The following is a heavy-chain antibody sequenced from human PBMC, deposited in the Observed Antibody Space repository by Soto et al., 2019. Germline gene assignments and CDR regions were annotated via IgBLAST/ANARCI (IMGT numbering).Heavy chain of an antibody. CDR1: GYTFIRYG. CDR3: ARGGYYDNSWGKLNHYGLDV. V-gene: IGHV1-18*01. CDR2: ISPYNDHT. Sequence: QVQLAQSTGEVKKPGASVRVSCKATGYTFIRYGIAWVRQAPGQGFEWMGWISPYNDHTVYAQKFQGRVTMTADTSTRTVYMNLRGLKSDDTAVYYCARGGYYDNSWGKLNHYGLDVWGQGTSVSVSS. J-gene: IGHJ6*02. D-gene: IGHD3-16*01.